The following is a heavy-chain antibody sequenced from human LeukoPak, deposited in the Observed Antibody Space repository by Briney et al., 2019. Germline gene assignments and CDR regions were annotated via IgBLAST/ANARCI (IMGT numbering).Heavy chain of an antibody. J-gene: IGHJ4*02. CDR3: ARRTSSSSWYLDY. CDR2: IYPGDSDT. Sequence: GESLKISCKGSGYRFTSYWIGWVRQMPGKGLEWMGIIYPGDSDTRYSPSFQGQVTISADKSISTAYLQWSSLRASDTATYYCARRTSSSSWYLDYWGQGTLVTVSS. D-gene: IGHD6-13*01. V-gene: IGHV5-51*01. CDR1: GYRFTSYW.